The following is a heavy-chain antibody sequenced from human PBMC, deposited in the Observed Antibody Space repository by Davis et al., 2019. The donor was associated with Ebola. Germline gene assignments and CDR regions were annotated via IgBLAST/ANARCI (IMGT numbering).Heavy chain of an antibody. D-gene: IGHD1-7*01. CDR2: ISASGGNR. CDR1: GFTVSSNY. V-gene: IGHV3-23*01. Sequence: GESLKISCAASGFTVSSNYMSWVRQTPGKGLKWVSGISASGGNRYYGDSVKGRFTISRDNSKNTLYLQMNSLRAEDTAVYYCAKFSLSGTIYYYGMDVWGQGTTVTVSS. CDR3: AKFSLSGTIYYYGMDV. J-gene: IGHJ6*02.